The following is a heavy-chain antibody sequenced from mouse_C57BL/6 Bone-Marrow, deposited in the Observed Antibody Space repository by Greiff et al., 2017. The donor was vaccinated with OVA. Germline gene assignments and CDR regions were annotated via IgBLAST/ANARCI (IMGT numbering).Heavy chain of an antibody. CDR1: GFNIKNTY. CDR2: IDPANGNT. J-gene: IGHJ1*03. Sequence: VQLQQSVAELVRPGASVKLSCTASGFNIKNTYMHWVKQRPEQGLEWIGRIDPANGNTKYAPKFQGKATITADTSSNTAYLQLSSLPSEDTAIYYCARELDYYGSSPYWYFDVWGTGTTVTVSS. CDR3: ARELDYYGSSPYWYFDV. V-gene: IGHV14-3*01. D-gene: IGHD1-1*01.